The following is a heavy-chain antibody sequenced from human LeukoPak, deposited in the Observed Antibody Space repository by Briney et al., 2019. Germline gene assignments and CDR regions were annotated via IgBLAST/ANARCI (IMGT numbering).Heavy chain of an antibody. D-gene: IGHD3-10*01. V-gene: IGHV4-34*01. CDR2: INHSGST. Sequence: SETLSLTCAVYGGSFSGYYWSWIRQPPGKGLEWIGEINHSGSTNFHPSLKSRVTISVDTSKNQLSLKLSSVTAADTAVYYCARGALYGSGSYYSKYFQHWGQGTLVTVSS. CDR3: ARGALYGSGSYYSKYFQH. J-gene: IGHJ1*01. CDR1: GGSFSGYY.